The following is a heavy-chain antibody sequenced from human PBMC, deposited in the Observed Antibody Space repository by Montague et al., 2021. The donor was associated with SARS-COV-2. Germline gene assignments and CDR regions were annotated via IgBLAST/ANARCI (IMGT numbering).Heavy chain of an antibody. V-gene: IGHV2-5*02. CDR1: GFSLSTSGVG. Sequence: PELVKPTQTLTLTCTFSGFSLSTSGVGVGWIRQPPGKALEWLALXYWDDDKRYSPSLKSRLTITKDTSKNQVVLTMTNMDPVDTATYYCVHKSAMFTASYFDYWGQGTLVTVSS. CDR2: XYWDDDK. CDR3: VHKSAMFTASYFDY. J-gene: IGHJ4*02. D-gene: IGHD5-18*01.